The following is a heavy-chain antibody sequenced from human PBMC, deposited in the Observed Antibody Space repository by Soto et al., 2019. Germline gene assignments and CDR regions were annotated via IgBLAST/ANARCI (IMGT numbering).Heavy chain of an antibody. V-gene: IGHV3-23*01. J-gene: IGHJ6*02. Sequence: GGSLRLSCAASGFTFSSYAMSWVRQAPGKGLEWVSAISGSGGSTYYADSVKGRFTISRDNSKNTLYLQMNSLRAEDTAVYYCAKDLSRVVPAAIYYYYGMDVWGQGTTVTVYS. CDR3: AKDLSRVVPAAIYYYYGMDV. CDR1: GFTFSSYA. CDR2: ISGSGGST. D-gene: IGHD2-2*01.